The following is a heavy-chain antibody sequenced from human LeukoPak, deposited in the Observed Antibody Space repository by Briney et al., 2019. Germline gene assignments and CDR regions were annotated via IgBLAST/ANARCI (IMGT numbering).Heavy chain of an antibody. D-gene: IGHD4-23*01. CDR3: AYSYDGKVVPFDC. CDR1: DGSISNSY. CDR2: IHSSGRT. V-gene: IGHV4-4*09. Sequence: PSETLSLTCTASDGSISNSYWNWVRQPPGKELEWLGYIHSSGRTNYNPSLKSRITLLIDTSENQFSLRLTSVTAADTAVYYCAYSYDGKVVPFDCWGQGSLVTVSS. J-gene: IGHJ4*02.